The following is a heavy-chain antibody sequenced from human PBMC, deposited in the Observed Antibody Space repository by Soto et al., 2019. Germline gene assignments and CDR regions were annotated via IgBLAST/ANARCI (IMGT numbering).Heavy chain of an antibody. Sequence: QVQLVESGGGVVQPGRSLRLSCAASGFTFSSYGMHWVRQAPGKGLEWVAAISFDGSNQYYADSVKGRFTISRDNSKNTLYLQMNSLRDEDTAVYYCANVGITSWGMDVWGQGTTVTVSS. CDR3: ANVGITSWGMDV. CDR2: ISFDGSNQ. V-gene: IGHV3-30*18. D-gene: IGHD3-16*01. CDR1: GFTFSSYG. J-gene: IGHJ6*02.